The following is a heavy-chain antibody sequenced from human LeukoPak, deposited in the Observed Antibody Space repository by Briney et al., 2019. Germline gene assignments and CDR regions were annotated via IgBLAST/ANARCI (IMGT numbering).Heavy chain of an antibody. CDR1: GFTFRSYG. J-gene: IGHJ4*02. Sequence: GGSLRLSCAASGFTFRSYGMHWVRQAPGKGLEWLAVISYDGSKKYYADSVKGRFTISRDNSKNTLYLQMNSLRAEDTAMYYCAKEGPASDPYFDYWGQGTLVTVSS. D-gene: IGHD2-2*01. V-gene: IGHV3-30*18. CDR2: ISYDGSKK. CDR3: AKEGPASDPYFDY.